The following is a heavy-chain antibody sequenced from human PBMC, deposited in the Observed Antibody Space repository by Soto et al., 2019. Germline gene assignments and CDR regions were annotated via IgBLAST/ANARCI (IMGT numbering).Heavy chain of an antibody. CDR1: GDTLSNYA. CDR2: IIPILAIL. D-gene: IGHD2-21*02. CDR3: ASRVYGGNSWFFDL. J-gene: IGHJ4*02. V-gene: IGHV1-69*13. Sequence: SVKVSCKASGDTLSNYAISWVRQAPGQGLEWMGGIIPILAILKYAQRFQGRVTITADESTGTANMELSSLRSGDTAIYYCASRVYGGNSWFFDLWGQGTLVTVSS.